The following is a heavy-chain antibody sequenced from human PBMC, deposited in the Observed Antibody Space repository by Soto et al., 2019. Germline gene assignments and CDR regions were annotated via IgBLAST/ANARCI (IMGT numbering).Heavy chain of an antibody. J-gene: IGHJ4*02. Sequence: SETLSLTCVVSGDSVSGATYSWNWIRQPPGKGLEWIGYIFPSGTTYYNPSLKSRVTISIDVSKNQFSLSLRSLTAADTAVYYCARSREFDYWSQGTLVTVSS. CDR3: ARSREFDY. V-gene: IGHV4-30-2*01. CDR1: GDSVSGATYS. CDR2: IFPSGTT.